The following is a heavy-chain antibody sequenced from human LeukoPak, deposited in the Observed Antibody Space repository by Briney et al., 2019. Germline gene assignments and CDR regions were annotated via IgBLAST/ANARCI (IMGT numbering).Heavy chain of an antibody. J-gene: IGHJ6*02. CDR2: IYSGGST. CDR1: GFTFSSNY. Sequence: GGSLRLSCAASGFTFSSNYMSWVRQAPGKGLEWVSVIYSGGSTYYADSVKGRFTISRDKNTLYLQMNSLRAEDTAVYYCARDLRIAVAGTRGYYGMDVWGQGTTVTVSS. D-gene: IGHD6-19*01. V-gene: IGHV3-66*01. CDR3: ARDLRIAVAGTRGYYGMDV.